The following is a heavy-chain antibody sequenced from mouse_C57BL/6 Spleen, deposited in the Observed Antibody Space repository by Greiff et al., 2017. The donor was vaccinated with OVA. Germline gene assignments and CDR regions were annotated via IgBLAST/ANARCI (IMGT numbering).Heavy chain of an antibody. CDR3: ARGYYSKSYLDY. CDR2: IDPNSGGT. V-gene: IGHV1-72*01. Sequence: QVQLQQPGAELVKPGASVKLSCKASCYTFTSYWMHWVKQRPGRGLEWIGRIDPNSGGTKYNEKFKSKATLPVDKPSSTAYMQLSSLTSEASAFSDCARGYYSKSYLDYWGQGTTVTVSS. J-gene: IGHJ2*01. D-gene: IGHD2-5*01. CDR1: CYTFTSYW.